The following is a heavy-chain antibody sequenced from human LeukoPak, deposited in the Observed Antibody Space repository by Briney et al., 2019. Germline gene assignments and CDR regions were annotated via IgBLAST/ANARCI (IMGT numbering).Heavy chain of an antibody. D-gene: IGHD3-22*01. Sequence: QAGESLRLSCAASGFTFSRYWIHWVRKAPGKGLEWVSRINPDGSTTTYADSVKGRFTISRDNAKNTVYPQMNSLRAEDTAVYYCARVLSGSWDWFDPWGQGTLVTVSS. CDR3: ARVLSGSWDWFDP. CDR2: INPDGSTT. J-gene: IGHJ5*02. CDR1: GFTFSRYW. V-gene: IGHV3-74*01.